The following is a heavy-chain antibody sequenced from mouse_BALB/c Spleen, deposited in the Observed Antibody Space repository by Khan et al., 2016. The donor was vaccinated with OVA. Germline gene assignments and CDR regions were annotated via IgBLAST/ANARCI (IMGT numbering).Heavy chain of an antibody. J-gene: IGHJ3*01. D-gene: IGHD1-3*01. CDR3: ARGSGNSRFAY. Sequence: QVQLKQSGAELVRPGVSVKISCKGSGYTFTDYAMHWVKQSHAKSLEWIGVISTFYGDATYNQMFKGKATMTVDKSSSTAYMELARLTSEDSAIYYCARGSGNSRFAYWGQGTLVTVSA. V-gene: IGHV1S137*01. CDR2: ISTFYGDA. CDR1: GYTFTDYA.